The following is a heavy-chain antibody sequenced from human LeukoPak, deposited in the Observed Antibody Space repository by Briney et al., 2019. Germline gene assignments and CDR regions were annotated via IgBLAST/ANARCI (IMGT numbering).Heavy chain of an antibody. D-gene: IGHD2-15*01. V-gene: IGHV4-59*08. CDR1: GGSISSYY. CDR3: AGSDCSGGSCLTGY. Sequence: PSETLSLTCTVSGGSISSYYWSWIRQPPGKGLEWIGYIYYSGSTNYSPSLKSRVTISVDTSKNQFSLKLSSVTAADTAVYYCAGSDCSGGSCLTGYWGQGTLVTVSS. CDR2: IYYSGST. J-gene: IGHJ4*02.